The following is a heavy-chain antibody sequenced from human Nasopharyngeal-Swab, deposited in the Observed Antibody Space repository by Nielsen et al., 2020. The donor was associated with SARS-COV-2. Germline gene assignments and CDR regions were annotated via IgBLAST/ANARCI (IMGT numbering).Heavy chain of an antibody. Sequence: CAGQAAGHAHWWMGWMNPNSGNTGYAQKFQGRVTMTRNTSISTAYMELSSLRSEDTAVYYCASRYYDFWSGYPSAFDIWGQGTMVTVSS. V-gene: IGHV1-8*01. CDR3: ASRYYDFWSGYPSAFDI. D-gene: IGHD3-3*01. J-gene: IGHJ3*02. CDR2: MNPNSGNT.